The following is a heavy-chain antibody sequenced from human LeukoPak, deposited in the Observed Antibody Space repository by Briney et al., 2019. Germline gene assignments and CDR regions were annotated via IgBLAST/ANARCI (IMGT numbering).Heavy chain of an antibody. D-gene: IGHD1-1*01. CDR3: ARDRRRLRGMNGDGDAFDI. V-gene: IGHV3-53*01. J-gene: IGHJ3*02. Sequence: GGSLRLSCAASGFSVGGNYISWVRQAPGKGLEWVSMIYSDGSIFHADSVKGRFTMSRDNSRNTLDLQMDSLRVEDTAVYFCARDRRRLRGMNGDGDAFDIWGQGTMVTVSS. CDR2: IYSDGSI. CDR1: GFSVGGNY.